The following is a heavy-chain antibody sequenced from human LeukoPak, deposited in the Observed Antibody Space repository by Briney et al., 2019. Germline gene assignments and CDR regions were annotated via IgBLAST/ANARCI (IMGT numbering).Heavy chain of an antibody. V-gene: IGHV3-7*01. CDR3: AKQGAYFFDY. Sequence: GGSLRLSCEASGFNLSSYWMSRVRQAPGKGLEYVATIKPDGSEQLYVGSAKGRFTISKDSAKNSVFLQINSLRAEDTAMYYCAKQGAYFFDYWGQGTLVTVSS. J-gene: IGHJ4*02. CDR1: GFNLSSYW. CDR2: IKPDGSEQ.